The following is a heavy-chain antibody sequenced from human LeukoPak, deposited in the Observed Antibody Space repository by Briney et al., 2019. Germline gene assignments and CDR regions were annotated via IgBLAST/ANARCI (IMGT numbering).Heavy chain of an antibody. D-gene: IGHD2-21*02. V-gene: IGHV1-46*01. CDR1: GYTFTIYY. Sequence: PSVTVSFTASGYTFTIYYMHWDRQAPGERLERRGMINPTGRSTSYAQKFQGRVTLTRDTSTSTVYIELSSLRSEDTAVYYCARDHYHTIHSVMVTDPDYWGQGTLVIVSS. J-gene: IGHJ4*02. CDR2: INPTGRST. CDR3: ARDHYHTIHSVMVTDPDY.